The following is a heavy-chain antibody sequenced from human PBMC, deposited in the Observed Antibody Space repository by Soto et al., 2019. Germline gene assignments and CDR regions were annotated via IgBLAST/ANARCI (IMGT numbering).Heavy chain of an antibody. CDR2: IIPILGIA. Sequence: KVSCKASGGTFSSYTISWVRQAPGQGLEWMGRIIPILGIANYAQKFQGRVTITADKSTSTAYMELSSLRSEDTAVYYCARDPDIVATNGGGYWGQGTLVTVSS. V-gene: IGHV1-69*04. CDR1: GGTFSSYT. J-gene: IGHJ4*02. CDR3: ARDPDIVATNGGGY. D-gene: IGHD5-12*01.